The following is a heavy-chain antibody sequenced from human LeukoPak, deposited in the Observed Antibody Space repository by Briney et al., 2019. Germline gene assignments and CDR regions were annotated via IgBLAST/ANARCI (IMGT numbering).Heavy chain of an antibody. D-gene: IGHD6-13*01. CDR3: ARGPGYSSSWYWAPDY. CDR2: INHSGST. J-gene: IGHJ4*02. Sequence: PSETLSLTCAVYGGSFSGYYWSWIRQPPGKGLEWIGEINHSGSTNYNPSLKSRVTISVDTSKNQFSLKLSSVTAADTAVYYCARGPGYSSSWYWAPDYWGQGTLVTVSS. CDR1: GGSFSGYY. V-gene: IGHV4-34*01.